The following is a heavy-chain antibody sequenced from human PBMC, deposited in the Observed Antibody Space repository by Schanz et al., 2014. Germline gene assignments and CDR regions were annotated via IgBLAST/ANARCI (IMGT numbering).Heavy chain of an antibody. V-gene: IGHV1-69*09. CDR1: GYTFIDYY. J-gene: IGHJ4*02. CDR2: IIPILHIA. Sequence: QVQLVQSGAAVKKPGASVKVSCKASGYTFIDYYMHWVRQAPGQGLEWMGRIIPILHIADYAQRFQGRVTVTADRSTSTAYMELSSLRSEDTAMYYCATDLPRDYGSGRGYWGQGTLVTVST. D-gene: IGHD3-10*01. CDR3: ATDLPRDYGSGRGY.